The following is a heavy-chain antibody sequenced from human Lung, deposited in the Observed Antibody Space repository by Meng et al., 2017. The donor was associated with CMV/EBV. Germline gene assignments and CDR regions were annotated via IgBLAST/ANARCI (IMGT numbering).Heavy chain of an antibody. D-gene: IGHD3-10*01. CDR1: GGSISSYY. CDR3: ASEAAYGSGRSFEFDS. J-gene: IGHJ5*01. Sequence: SXTLSLXCTVSGGSISSYYWSWIRQPPGKGLEWIGYIYYSGGTNYNPSLKSRVTISVDTSKNQFSLKLTSVTAADTAVYYCASEAAYGSGRSFEFDSWGQGXLVTVSS. CDR2: IYYSGGT. V-gene: IGHV4-59*01.